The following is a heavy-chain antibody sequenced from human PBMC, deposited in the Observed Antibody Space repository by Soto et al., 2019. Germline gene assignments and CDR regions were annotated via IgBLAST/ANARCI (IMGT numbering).Heavy chain of an antibody. Sequence: GGSLRLSCAASGFTVSSNYMSWVRQAPGKGLEWVSVIYSGGSTYYADSVKGRFTISRDNSKNTLYLQMNSLRAEDTAVYYCARGQDFWSGYLERGNYGMDVWGQGTTVTVSS. CDR2: IYSGGST. V-gene: IGHV3-53*01. D-gene: IGHD3-3*01. J-gene: IGHJ6*02. CDR1: GFTVSSNY. CDR3: ARGQDFWSGYLERGNYGMDV.